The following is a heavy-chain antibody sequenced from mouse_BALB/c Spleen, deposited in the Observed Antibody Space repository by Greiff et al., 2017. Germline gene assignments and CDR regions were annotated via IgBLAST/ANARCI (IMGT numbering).Heavy chain of an antibody. D-gene: IGHD4-1*01. V-gene: IGHV3-2*02. CDR2: ISYSGST. Sequence: EVKRLESGPGLVKPSQSLSLTCTVTGYSITSDYAWNWIRQFPGNKLEWMGYISYSGSTSYNPSLKSRISITRDTSKNQFFLQLNSVTTEDTATYYCARGDWDFVFAYWGQGTLVTVSA. CDR3: ARGDWDFVFAY. CDR1: GYSITSDYA. J-gene: IGHJ3*01.